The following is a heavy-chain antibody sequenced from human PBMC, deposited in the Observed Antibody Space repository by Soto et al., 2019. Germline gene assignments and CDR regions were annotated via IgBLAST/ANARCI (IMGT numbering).Heavy chain of an antibody. CDR1: GYTFTVYY. CDR3: ARGPYIAAAGDVDFDY. V-gene: IGHV1-2*02. Sequence: ASVKVSCKASGYTFTVYYMHWVRQAPGQGLEWMGWINPNSGGTNYAQKFQGRVTMTRDTSISTAYMELSRLRSDDTAVYYCARGPYIAAAGDVDFDYWGQGTLVTVSS. J-gene: IGHJ4*02. CDR2: INPNSGGT. D-gene: IGHD6-13*01.